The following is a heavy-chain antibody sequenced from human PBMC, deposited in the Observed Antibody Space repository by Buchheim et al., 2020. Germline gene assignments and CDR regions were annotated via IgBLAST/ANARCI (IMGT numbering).Heavy chain of an antibody. V-gene: IGHV3-7*01. CDR2: TKQDGSKK. Sequence: EVKLVESGGGLVQPGGSLRLSCAVSGFTFSSYWMSWVRQAPGKGLEWVANTKQDGSKKYYVDSVKGRFTISRDNAKNSLYLQMNSLRAEDTAVYYCTRERYYDILTNLIDYWGQGTL. CDR3: TRERYYDILTNLIDY. J-gene: IGHJ4*02. D-gene: IGHD3-9*01. CDR1: GFTFSSYW.